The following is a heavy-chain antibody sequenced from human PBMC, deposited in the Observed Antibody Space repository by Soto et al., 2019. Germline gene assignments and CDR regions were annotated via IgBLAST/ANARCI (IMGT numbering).Heavy chain of an antibody. CDR1: GGSISSYY. D-gene: IGHD3-9*01. CDR2: IYYSGST. CDR3: ARSYGYFGWSPLVY. V-gene: IGHV4-59*01. Sequence: SETLSLTCTVSGGSISSYYWGWIRQPPGKGLEWIGYIYYSGSTNYNPSLKSRVTISVDTSKNQFSLKLSSVTAADTAVYYCARSYGYFGWSPLVYWGQGTLVTVSS. J-gene: IGHJ4*02.